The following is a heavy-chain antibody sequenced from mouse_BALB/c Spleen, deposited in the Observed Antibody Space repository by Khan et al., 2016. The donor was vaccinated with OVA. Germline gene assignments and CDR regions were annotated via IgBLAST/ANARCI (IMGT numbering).Heavy chain of an antibody. Sequence: VQLQESGPGLVKPSQSLSLTCTVTGYSITSDYVRNWIRQFPGNKLEWMGYISYSGSTSYNPSLKNRITITRDTSKNQFFLQLNSVTTEDTATECGARGWDFDYWGQGTTLTVSS. J-gene: IGHJ2*01. V-gene: IGHV3-2*02. CDR3: ARGWDFDY. CDR1: GYSITSDYV. CDR2: ISYSGST.